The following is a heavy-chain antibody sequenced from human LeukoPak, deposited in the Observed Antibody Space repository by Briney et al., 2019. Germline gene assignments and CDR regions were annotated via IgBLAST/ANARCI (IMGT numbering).Heavy chain of an antibody. J-gene: IGHJ4*02. CDR1: GYSISSGYY. CDR2: IYYSGST. Sequence: SETLSLTCAVSGYSISSGYYWGWIRQPPGKGLEWIGYIYYSGSTNYNPSLKSRVTISVDTSKNQFSLKLSSVTAADTAVYYCARWVGATLSGQTYYFDYWGQGTLVTVSS. V-gene: IGHV4-38-2*01. D-gene: IGHD1-26*01. CDR3: ARWVGATLSGQTYYFDY.